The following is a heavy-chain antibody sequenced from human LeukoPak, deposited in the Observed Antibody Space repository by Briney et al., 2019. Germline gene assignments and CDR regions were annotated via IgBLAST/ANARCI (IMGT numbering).Heavy chain of an antibody. Sequence: SETLSLTCTVSGGSISSYYWRWIRQPPGKGLEWIGYIYYSGSTNYNPSLKSRVTISVDTSKNQFSLKLSSVTAADTAVYYCARSVGRGFDYWGQGTLVTVSS. J-gene: IGHJ4*02. CDR2: IYYSGST. V-gene: IGHV4-59*08. CDR3: ARSVGRGFDY. CDR1: GGSISSYY. D-gene: IGHD4-23*01.